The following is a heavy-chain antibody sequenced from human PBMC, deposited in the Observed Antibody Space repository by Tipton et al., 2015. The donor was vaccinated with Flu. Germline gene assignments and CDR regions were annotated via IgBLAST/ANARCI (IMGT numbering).Heavy chain of an antibody. CDR2: IFHSGNT. CDR1: GDSISSDYY. J-gene: IGHJ4*02. Sequence: TLSLTCSISGDSISSDYYWGWIRQPPGKGLEWIGNIFHSGNTYHNPSLKSRLTISVDTSKNQFSLRLSSVTAADTAVYYCARHTGDSVRGVIDYWGQGTLVTVSS. D-gene: IGHD3-10*02. CDR3: ARHTGDSVRGVIDY. V-gene: IGHV4-38-2*02.